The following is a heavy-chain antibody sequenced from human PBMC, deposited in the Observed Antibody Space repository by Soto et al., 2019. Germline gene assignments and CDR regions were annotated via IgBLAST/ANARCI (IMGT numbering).Heavy chain of an antibody. CDR2: VYYTGST. D-gene: IGHD6-13*01. CDR3: ARPSSSYWVFDL. Sequence: PSETLSLTCTVSGDSISTYFWQWIRQPPGKGLEWIGFVYYTGSTRSHPSLKTRFTISVPTPKALFSLRLISVTAAYTPVYYFARPSSSYWVFDLWAQGPLVTVSS. CDR1: GDSISTYF. V-gene: IGHV4-59*08. J-gene: IGHJ4*02.